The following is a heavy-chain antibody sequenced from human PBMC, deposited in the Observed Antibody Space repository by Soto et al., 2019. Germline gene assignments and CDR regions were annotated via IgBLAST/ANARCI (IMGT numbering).Heavy chain of an antibody. D-gene: IGHD2-2*01. J-gene: IGHJ6*02. Sequence: ASVKVSCKASGYTFTSYGISWVRQAPGQGLEWMGWISAYNGNTNYAQKLQGRVTMTTDTSTSTAYMELRSLRSEDTAVYYCASYCSSTSCSPLRYYYGMDVWGQGTTVTVSS. CDR3: ASYCSSTSCSPLRYYYGMDV. CDR2: ISAYNGNT. CDR1: GYTFTSYG. V-gene: IGHV1-18*04.